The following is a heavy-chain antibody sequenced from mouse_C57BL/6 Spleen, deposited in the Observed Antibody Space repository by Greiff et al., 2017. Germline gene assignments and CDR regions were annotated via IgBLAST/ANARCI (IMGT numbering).Heavy chain of an antibody. CDR3: ARSESVYWYCDV. V-gene: IGHV1-18*01. CDR2: INPNNGGT. CDR1: GYTFTDYN. J-gene: IGHJ1*03. Sequence: EVQLQQSGPELVKPGASVKIPCKASGYTFTDYNMDWVKQSHGKSLEWIGDINPNNGGTIYNQKFKGKATLTVDKSSSTAYMELRSLTSEDTAVYYCARSESVYWYCDVWGTGTTVTVSS.